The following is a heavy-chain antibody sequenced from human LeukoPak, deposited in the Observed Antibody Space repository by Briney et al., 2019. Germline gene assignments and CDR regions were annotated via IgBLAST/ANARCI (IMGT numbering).Heavy chain of an antibody. CDR1: GFTFSSYA. J-gene: IGHJ4*02. Sequence: PGGSLRLSCAASGFTFSSYAMSWVRQAPGKGLEWVSAISGSGGSTYYADSVKGRFTISRDNSKNTLYLQMNSLRAEDTAVYYCAKYPYHDFWSGYSYFFDYWGQGTLVTVSS. V-gene: IGHV3-23*01. CDR3: AKYPYHDFWSGYSYFFDY. CDR2: ISGSGGST. D-gene: IGHD3-3*01.